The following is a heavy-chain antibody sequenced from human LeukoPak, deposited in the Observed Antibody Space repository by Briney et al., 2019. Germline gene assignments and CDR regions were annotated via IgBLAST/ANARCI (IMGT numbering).Heavy chain of an antibody. CDR1: GRSFSGYY. CDR2: INHSGST. J-gene: IGHJ4*02. D-gene: IGHD3-3*01. CDR3: PIRYYNFWSGNCLLGVYFDY. Sequence: SETLSLTCAVYGRSFSGYYWSWIRQPPEKGLEWIGEINHSGSTNYNPSLKSRVTISVDTSKNQFSLKLSSVTTAATAVYYCPIRYYNFWSGNCLLGVYFDYWRQGSLISDSS. V-gene: IGHV4-34*01.